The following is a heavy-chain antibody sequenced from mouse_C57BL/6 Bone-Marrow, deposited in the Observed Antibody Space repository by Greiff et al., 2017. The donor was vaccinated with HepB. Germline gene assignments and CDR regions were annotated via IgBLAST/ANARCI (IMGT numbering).Heavy chain of an antibody. Sequence: EVKLMESGGGLVKPGGSLKLSCAASGFTFSSYAMSWVRQTPEKRLEWVATISDGGSYTYYPDNVKGRFTISRDNAKNNLYLQMSHLKSEDTAMYYCAREHGYYDYWGQGTTLTVSS. J-gene: IGHJ2*01. D-gene: IGHD2-3*01. CDR2: ISDGGSYT. V-gene: IGHV5-4*01. CDR3: AREHGYYDY. CDR1: GFTFSSYA.